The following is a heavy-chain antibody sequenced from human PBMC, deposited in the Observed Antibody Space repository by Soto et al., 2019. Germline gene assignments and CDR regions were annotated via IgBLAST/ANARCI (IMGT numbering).Heavy chain of an antibody. CDR2: IYNRGTT. J-gene: IGHJ5*01. CDR3: ARVSAGGTRWFDS. D-gene: IGHD6-13*01. Sequence: QVQLQESGPGLVKPSQTLSLTCSVSGGSISTGVWYWSWVREHPGQGLEWIGDIYNRGTTSYNPSLGSRVTISRDTSKNQVSLKVNSVTAADTAVYYCARVSAGGTRWFDSWGQGIRVTVSS. V-gene: IGHV4-31*03. CDR1: GGSISTGVWY.